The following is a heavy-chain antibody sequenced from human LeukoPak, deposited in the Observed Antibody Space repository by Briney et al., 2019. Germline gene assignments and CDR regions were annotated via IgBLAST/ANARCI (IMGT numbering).Heavy chain of an antibody. V-gene: IGHV4-59*01. J-gene: IGHJ6*03. CDR3: AKDWGVGGRPGYMDV. CDR1: GGSISNKY. D-gene: IGHD6-6*01. Sequence: MASETLSLTCTVSGGSISNKYWSWIRQPPGKGLEWIGYIYYSGNTNYNPSLKSRVTILVDTSKNHVSLKLSSVAAADTAVYFCAKDWGVGGRPGYMDVWGKGTTVTVSS. CDR2: IYYSGNT.